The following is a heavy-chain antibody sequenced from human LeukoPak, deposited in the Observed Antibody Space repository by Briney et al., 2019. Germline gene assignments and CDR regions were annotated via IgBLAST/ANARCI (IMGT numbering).Heavy chain of an antibody. Sequence: GRSLRLSCAASGFTFDDYAMHWVRQAPGKGLEWVSGISWNSGSIGYADSVKGRFTISRDNAKNSLYLQMNSLRAGDTALYYCAKARWGSFDYWGQGTLVTVSS. J-gene: IGHJ4*02. CDR2: ISWNSGSI. D-gene: IGHD7-27*01. CDR3: AKARWGSFDY. CDR1: GFTFDDYA. V-gene: IGHV3-9*01.